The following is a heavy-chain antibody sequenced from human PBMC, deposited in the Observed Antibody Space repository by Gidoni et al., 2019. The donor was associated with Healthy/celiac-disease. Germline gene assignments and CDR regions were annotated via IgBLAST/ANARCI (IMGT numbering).Heavy chain of an antibody. V-gene: IGHV1-69*08. Sequence: QVQLVQSGAEVKKPGSSVKVSCKASGGTFSSYTISWVRQAPGQGLEWMGRIIPILGIANYEQKFQGRVTITADKSTSTAYMVLSSLRSEDTAVYYCARDGAWGVVVPAAINYYYGMDVWGQGTTVTVSS. CDR1: GGTFSSYT. D-gene: IGHD2-2*01. CDR2: IIPILGIA. J-gene: IGHJ6*02. CDR3: ARDGAWGVVVPAAINYYYGMDV.